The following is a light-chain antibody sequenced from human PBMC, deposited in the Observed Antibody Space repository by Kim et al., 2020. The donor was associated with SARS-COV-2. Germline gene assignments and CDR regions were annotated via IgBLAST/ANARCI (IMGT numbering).Light chain of an antibody. V-gene: IGKV3-11*01. CDR2: DAA. CDR1: HNVDIN. CDR3: QQRGSWPPAIT. Sequence: PGERATLSCRASHNVDINLAWYQQTPGQPPRLLIYDAAIRAAGIPDRFSGSGSGTDFTLTIGSLAPEDFAVYYCQQRGSWPPAITFGGGTKVDIK. J-gene: IGKJ4*01.